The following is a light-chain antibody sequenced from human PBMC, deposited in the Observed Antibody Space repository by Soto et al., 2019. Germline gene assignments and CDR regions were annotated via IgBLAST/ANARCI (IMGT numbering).Light chain of an antibody. Sequence: DIQMTQSPSARSASVGDRVTISCRSSQHIATYLNWYQHKPGKAPKLLVYAASTLQGGVPSRFSGSGSGTDFRLTISSLQPDDFATYYCQQSSTIPRTFGQGTKVDLK. CDR3: QQSSTIPRT. J-gene: IGKJ1*01. CDR1: QHIATY. V-gene: IGKV1-39*01. CDR2: AAS.